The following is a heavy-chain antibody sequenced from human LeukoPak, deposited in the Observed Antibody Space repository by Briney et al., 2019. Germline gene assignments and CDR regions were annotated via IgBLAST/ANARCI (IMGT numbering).Heavy chain of an antibody. J-gene: IGHJ4*02. CDR1: GGSISSGSYY. CDR2: IYTSGST. V-gene: IGHV4-61*02. D-gene: IGHD6-13*01. Sequence: SETLSLTCTVSGGSISSGSYYWSWIRQPAGKGLEWIGRIYTSGSTNYNPSLKSRVTISVDTSKNQFSLKLSSVTAADTAVYYCARDRPSSYFVYWGQGTLVTVSS. CDR3: ARDRPSSYFVY.